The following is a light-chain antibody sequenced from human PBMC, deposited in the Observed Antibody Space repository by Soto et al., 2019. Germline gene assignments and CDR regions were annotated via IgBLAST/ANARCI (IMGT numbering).Light chain of an antibody. V-gene: IGLV2-14*01. CDR1: SSDVGGYNY. CDR2: TVS. CDR3: SSYSSSTTLEV. J-gene: IGLJ2*01. Sequence: QSALTQPASVSGSPGQSITIPCTGTSSDVGGYNYVSWYQQHPGKAPKLMIYTVSNRPSGVSNRFSGSKSGNTASLTISGLQAEDEADYYCSSYSSSTTLEVFGGGTKLTVL.